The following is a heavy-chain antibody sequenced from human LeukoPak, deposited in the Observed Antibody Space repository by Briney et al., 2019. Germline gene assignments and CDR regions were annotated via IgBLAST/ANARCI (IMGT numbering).Heavy chain of an antibody. V-gene: IGHV4-61*02. CDR1: GGSISSGGYY. CDR3: ARTGAVTTNAFDI. CDR2: IYTSGST. J-gene: IGHJ3*02. D-gene: IGHD7-27*01. Sequence: SETLSLTCTVSGGSISSGGYYWSWIRQPAGKGLEWIGRIYTSGSTNYNPSLKSRVTMSVDTSNNQFSLSLSSVTAADTAVYYCARTGAVTTNAFDIWGQGTMVTVSS.